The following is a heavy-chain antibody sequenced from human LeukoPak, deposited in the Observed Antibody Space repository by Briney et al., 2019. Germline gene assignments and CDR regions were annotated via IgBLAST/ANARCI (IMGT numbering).Heavy chain of an antibody. D-gene: IGHD2-21*01. CDR3: AKDGPSCGGAGSQGYFDL. V-gene: IGHV3-23*01. Sequence: PGGSLRLPCSASGFTFSSYAMTWVRQAPGKGLEWVSVISGNSDRIFYADSVKGRFTISRDNSRNTLFLQMNSLRAEDTAVYFCAKDGPSCGGAGSQGYFDLSGRGTLVTVSS. CDR1: GFTFSSYA. CDR2: ISGNSDRI. J-gene: IGHJ2*01.